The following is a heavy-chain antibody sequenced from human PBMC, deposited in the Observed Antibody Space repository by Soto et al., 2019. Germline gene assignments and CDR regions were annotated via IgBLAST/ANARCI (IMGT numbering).Heavy chain of an antibody. CDR1: GFTFNSYW. CDR2: IKHDGSEK. D-gene: IGHD6-13*01. Sequence: PGGSLRLSCAASGFTFNSYWMSWVRQAPGKGMEWVANIKHDGSEKYYVDSVKGRFTISRDNSKNTLYLQMNSLRAEDTAVYYCARDWSRSSSQNTWFDPWGQGTLVTVSP. J-gene: IGHJ5*02. CDR3: ARDWSRSSSQNTWFDP. V-gene: IGHV3-7*01.